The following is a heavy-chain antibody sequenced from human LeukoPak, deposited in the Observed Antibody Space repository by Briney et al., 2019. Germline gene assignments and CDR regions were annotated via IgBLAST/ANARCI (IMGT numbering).Heavy chain of an antibody. V-gene: IGHV3-23*01. Sequence: GGSLRLSCAASGFTFSSYAMNWVRQAPGKGLKWVSGFRGSGAATFYADSVKGRFTVSRDNSKNTLYLQMNSLRAEDTAVYYCAKDKDTAMADLLFDYWGQGTLVTVSS. D-gene: IGHD5-18*01. CDR2: FRGSGAAT. CDR3: AKDKDTAMADLLFDY. J-gene: IGHJ4*02. CDR1: GFTFSSYA.